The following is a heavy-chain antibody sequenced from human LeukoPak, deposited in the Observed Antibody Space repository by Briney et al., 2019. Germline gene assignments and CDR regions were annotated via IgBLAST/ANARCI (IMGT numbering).Heavy chain of an antibody. D-gene: IGHD3-22*01. CDR2: IYYSGST. CDR1: GGSISNNNYY. CDR3: ARVYYYDNSGYGKDYFDY. J-gene: IGHJ4*02. Sequence: PSETLSLTCTVSGGSISNNNYYWGWIRQPPGKGLEWIGSIYYSGSTYYNPSLKSRVTISVDTSKNQFSLKLSSVTAADTAVYYCARVYYYDNSGYGKDYFDYWGQGTLVTVSS. V-gene: IGHV4-39*07.